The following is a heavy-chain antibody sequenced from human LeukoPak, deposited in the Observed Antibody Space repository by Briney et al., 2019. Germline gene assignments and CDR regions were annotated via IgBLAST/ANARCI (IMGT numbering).Heavy chain of an antibody. J-gene: IGHJ4*02. CDR3: ARGYSSSWYLDY. CDR2: IYGGGST. D-gene: IGHD6-13*01. Sequence: GGSLRLSCAASGFTVNNNYMSWVRQAPGKGLEWVSVIYGGGSTYYADSVKGRFTISRHISKNTLYLQMNSLRTEDTAMYYCARGYSSSWYLDYWGQGTLVTVSS. V-gene: IGHV3-53*04. CDR1: GFTVNNNY.